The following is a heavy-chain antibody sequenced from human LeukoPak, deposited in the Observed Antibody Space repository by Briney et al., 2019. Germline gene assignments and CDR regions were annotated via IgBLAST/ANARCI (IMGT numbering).Heavy chain of an antibody. CDR3: ARGSYDFRPGDAFDI. CDR1: GGSISSGGYS. D-gene: IGHD3-3*01. Sequence: NPSETLSLTCAVSGGSISSGGYSWSWIRQPPGKGLEWIGYIYHSGSTYYNPSLKSRVTISVDRSKNQFSLKLSSVTTADTAVYYCARGSYDFRPGDAFDIGGQGTMVTVSS. CDR2: IYHSGST. V-gene: IGHV4-30-2*01. J-gene: IGHJ3*02.